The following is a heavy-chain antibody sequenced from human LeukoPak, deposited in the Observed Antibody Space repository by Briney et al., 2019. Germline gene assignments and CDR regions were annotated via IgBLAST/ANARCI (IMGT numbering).Heavy chain of an antibody. V-gene: IGHV4-4*07. J-gene: IGHJ5*02. D-gene: IGHD2-8*01. CDR2: IYSSGST. Sequence: SETLSLTCTVSGGSISSYYWSWIRQPAGKGLEWIGRIYSSGSTTYNPSLKSRVTMSVDTSKNQFSLKATSVTPEDTAVYYCARDFGCTNGVCYFPQFDPWGQGTLVTVSS. CDR3: ARDFGCTNGVCYFPQFDP. CDR1: GGSISSYY.